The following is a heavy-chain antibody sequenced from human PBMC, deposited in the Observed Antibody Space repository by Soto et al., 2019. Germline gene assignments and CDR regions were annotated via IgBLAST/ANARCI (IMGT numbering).Heavy chain of an antibody. CDR1: GYTFTSYG. CDR3: ARSIAAAVDFDY. J-gene: IGHJ4*02. CDR2: ISAYNGNT. Sequence: QVQLVQSGAEVKKPGASVKVSSKASGYTFTSYGISWVRQAPGQGLEWMGWISAYNGNTNYAQKLQGRVTMTTGTSTSTGYRELRSLRSDDTAVYYCARSIAAAVDFDYWCQGTLVTVSS. V-gene: IGHV1-18*01. D-gene: IGHD6-13*01.